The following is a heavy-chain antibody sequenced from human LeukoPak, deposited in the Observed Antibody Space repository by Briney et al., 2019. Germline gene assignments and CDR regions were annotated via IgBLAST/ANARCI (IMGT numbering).Heavy chain of an antibody. Sequence: PSETLSLTCTVSGGSISSSRYYWGGIGQPPGTGLEWVGSIYYSGSTYYNPSLKSRVTISVDPSKNQFSLKLSSVTAADTAVYYCGRLVATAHWYFDLWGRGTLVPVSS. J-gene: IGHJ2*01. CDR3: GRLVATAHWYFDL. V-gene: IGHV4-39*01. CDR2: IYYSGST. D-gene: IGHD5-18*01. CDR1: GGSISSSRYY.